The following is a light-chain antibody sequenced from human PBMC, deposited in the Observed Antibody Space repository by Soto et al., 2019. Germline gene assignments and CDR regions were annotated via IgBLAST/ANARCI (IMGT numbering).Light chain of an antibody. CDR2: GAS. CDR3: QQYGSLSWT. CDR1: QSVSSD. J-gene: IGKJ1*01. Sequence: EIVMTQSPATLSVSPGERATLSCRASQSVSSDLAWYHQKPGQAPRLLIYGASTRATGIPARFSGSGSGTDFTLTISRLEPEDFAVYYCQQYGSLSWTFGQGTKVDIK. V-gene: IGKV3-15*01.